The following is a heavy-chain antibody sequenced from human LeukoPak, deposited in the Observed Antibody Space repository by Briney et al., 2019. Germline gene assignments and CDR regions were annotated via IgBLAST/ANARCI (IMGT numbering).Heavy chain of an antibody. CDR3: ARDGPIWGYYYYMDV. Sequence: SETLSLTCIVSGGSISSSSDYWGWIRQSPGKGLECIGSIYYTGSTYSNPSLKSRLTISVDTSKDQFSLKLSSVTAADTAVYYCARDGPIWGYYYYMDVWGKGTTVTVSS. D-gene: IGHD7-27*01. CDR1: GGSISSSSDY. J-gene: IGHJ6*03. CDR2: IYYTGST. V-gene: IGHV4-39*07.